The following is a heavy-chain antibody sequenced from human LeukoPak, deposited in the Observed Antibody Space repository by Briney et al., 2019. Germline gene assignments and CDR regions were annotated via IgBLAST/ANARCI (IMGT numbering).Heavy chain of an antibody. CDR3: AKSYFDYSTYYSYYFNL. Sequence: SETLSLTCAVSGGSISSGGYSWSWIRQPPGKGLEWIGYIYHSGSTYYNPSLKSRVTISVDTSKSQFALKLSSVTAADTAVYYCAKSYFDYSTYYSYYFNLWGQGALVTVSS. CDR2: IYHSGST. V-gene: IGHV4-30-2*01. J-gene: IGHJ4*02. CDR1: GGSISSGGYS. D-gene: IGHD4-11*01.